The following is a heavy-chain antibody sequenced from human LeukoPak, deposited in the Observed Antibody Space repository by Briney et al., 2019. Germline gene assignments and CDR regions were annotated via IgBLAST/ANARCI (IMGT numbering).Heavy chain of an antibody. J-gene: IGHJ4*02. CDR1: GFTFSSNY. CDR2: VYSGGST. D-gene: IGHD3-16*01. Sequence: GGSLRLSCAASGFTFSSNYMSWVRQAPGKGLEWVSVVYSGGSTYYADSVKGRFTISRDNSKNTLYLQMNSLRAEDTAVYYCAPRGDLSPADYWGQGTLVTVSS. CDR3: APRGDLSPADY. V-gene: IGHV3-53*01.